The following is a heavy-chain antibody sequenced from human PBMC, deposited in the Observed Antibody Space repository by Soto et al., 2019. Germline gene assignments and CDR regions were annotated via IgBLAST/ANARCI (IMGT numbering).Heavy chain of an antibody. CDR2: ISYDGSNK. Sequence: QVQLVESGGGVVQPGRSLRLSCAASGFTFSSYGMHWVRQAPGKGLVWVAVISYDGSNKYYADSVKGRFTISRDNSKNSLYLQMNSLRAEDTAVYYCAKDLYDYPGYYYYGMDVWGQGTTVTVSS. CDR1: GFTFSSYG. V-gene: IGHV3-30*18. CDR3: AKDLYDYPGYYYYGMDV. D-gene: IGHD3-16*01. J-gene: IGHJ6*02.